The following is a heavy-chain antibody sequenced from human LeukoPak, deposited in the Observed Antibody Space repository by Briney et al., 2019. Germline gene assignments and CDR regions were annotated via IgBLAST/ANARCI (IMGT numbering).Heavy chain of an antibody. CDR1: GGSISSYS. CDR2: IYHSGST. CDR3: ARKQQLVPGWFDP. Sequence: SETLSLTCTVSGGSISSYSWSWIRQPPGKGLEWIGYIYHSGSTYYNPSLKSRVTISVDRSKNQFSLKLSSVTAADTAVYYCARKQQLVPGWFDPWGQGTLVTVSS. V-gene: IGHV4-30-2*01. D-gene: IGHD6-13*01. J-gene: IGHJ5*02.